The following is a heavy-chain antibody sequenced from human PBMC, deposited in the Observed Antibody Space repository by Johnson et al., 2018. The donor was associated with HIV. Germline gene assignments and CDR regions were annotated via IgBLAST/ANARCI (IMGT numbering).Heavy chain of an antibody. Sequence: PGRSLRLSCAASGFTFDDYAMHWVRQAPGKGLEWVSGISWNSGSIGYADSVKGRFTISRDNAKNSLYLQVSSLRAEDTAVYYCARDLLSRAFDIWGQGTMVTVAS. J-gene: IGHJ3*02. CDR1: GFTFDDYA. CDR2: ISWNSGSI. V-gene: IGHV3-9*01. CDR3: ARDLLSRAFDI.